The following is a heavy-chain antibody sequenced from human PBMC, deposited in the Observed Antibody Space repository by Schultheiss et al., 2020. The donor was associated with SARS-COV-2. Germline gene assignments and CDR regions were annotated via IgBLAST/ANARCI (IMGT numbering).Heavy chain of an antibody. J-gene: IGHJ4*02. CDR1: GIDISTYW. V-gene: IGHV3-74*01. CDR3: ARVWEVGTLSDY. Sequence: GGSLRLSCAASGIDISTYWMHWVRQAPGKGLVWVGHISNDGRSARYGDSVKGRFVISRDNSKNTLYLQMNNLRPEDTAVYYCARVWEVGTLSDYWGQGTLVTVSS. CDR2: ISNDGRSA. D-gene: IGHD1-26*01.